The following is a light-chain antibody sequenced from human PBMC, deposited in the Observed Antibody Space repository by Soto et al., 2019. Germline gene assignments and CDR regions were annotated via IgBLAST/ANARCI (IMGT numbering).Light chain of an antibody. CDR2: GAF. V-gene: IGKV3-15*01. J-gene: IGKJ4*01. CDR3: QQYKHWPPLT. Sequence: EIVMTQSPATLSVSPGERDTLSCRASQSVSYNLAWYQQKPGQGPRLLIHGAFTRATGIPARFSGSGSVTQFTHTISRRQSEDFGVYYCQQYKHWPPLTFGGGTKVEIK. CDR1: QSVSYN.